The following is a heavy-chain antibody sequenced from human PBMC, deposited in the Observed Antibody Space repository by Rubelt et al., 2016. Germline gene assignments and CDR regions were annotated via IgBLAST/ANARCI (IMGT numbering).Heavy chain of an antibody. D-gene: IGHD3-10*01. CDR3: ARVRFGDSWFDP. CDR2: INPSGGST. J-gene: IGHJ5*02. V-gene: IGHV1-46*01. CDR1: GYTFTSYY. Sequence: QVQLVQSGAEVKKPGASVKVSCKASGYTFTSYYMHWVRQAPGQGLEWVGIINPSGGSTSYETKFQGRVTMTTDTSTSTAYMELRSLRSDDTAVYYCARVRFGDSWFDPWGQGTLVTVSS.